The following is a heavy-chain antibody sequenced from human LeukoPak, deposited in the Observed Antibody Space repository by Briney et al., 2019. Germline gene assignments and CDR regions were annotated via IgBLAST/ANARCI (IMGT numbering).Heavy chain of an antibody. CDR1: GFTFSLYA. V-gene: IGHV3-30*04. J-gene: IGHJ4*02. CDR2: ISDDGKNI. Sequence: GGSLRLSCAASGFTFSLYAMNWVRQVPGKGLEWVAFISDDGKNIYYADSVKGRFTISRDDSKNTLYLQMNSLRPADTAVYYCARESGVYCSGGSCYCDSWGQGTQVTVSS. D-gene: IGHD2-15*01. CDR3: ARESGVYCSGGSCYCDS.